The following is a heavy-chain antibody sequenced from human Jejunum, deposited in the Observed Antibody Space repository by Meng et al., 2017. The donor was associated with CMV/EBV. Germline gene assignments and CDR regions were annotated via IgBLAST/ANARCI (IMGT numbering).Heavy chain of an antibody. CDR1: GGSINSYY. Sequence: FGGSINSYYWSWIRQPPGKGLEWIGNIYYSGSTNYNPSLKSRVTISVDTSKNQFSLKLSSVTAADTAVYYCARVLNSGTFYKFDYWGQGTLVTVSS. CDR3: ARVLNSGTFYKFDY. CDR2: IYYSGST. J-gene: IGHJ4*02. V-gene: IGHV4-59*01. D-gene: IGHD2/OR15-2a*01.